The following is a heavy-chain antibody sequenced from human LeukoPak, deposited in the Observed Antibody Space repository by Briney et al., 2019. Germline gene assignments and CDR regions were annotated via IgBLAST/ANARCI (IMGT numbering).Heavy chain of an antibody. J-gene: IGHJ6*03. Sequence: GGSLRLSCAASGFAFDDYGMSWVRHAPGKGLEWVSGINWNGGSTGYADSVKGRFTISRDNAKNSLYLQMNSLRAEDTALYYCARAGYSSSWYYYYYYMDVWGKGTTVTVSS. CDR3: ARAGYSSSWYYYYYYMDV. CDR2: INWNGGST. D-gene: IGHD6-13*01. V-gene: IGHV3-20*04. CDR1: GFAFDDYG.